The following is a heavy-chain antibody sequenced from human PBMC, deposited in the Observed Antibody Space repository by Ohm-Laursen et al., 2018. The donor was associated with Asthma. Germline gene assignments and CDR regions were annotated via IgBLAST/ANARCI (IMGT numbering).Heavy chain of an antibody. J-gene: IGHJ5*02. CDR2: ISYDGSSQ. CDR3: AFYGSGRVNWFDP. CDR1: GFTFSSFS. V-gene: IGHV3-30-3*01. Sequence: SLRLSCTASGFTFSSFSMHWVRQAPGKGLEWVAVISYDGSSQHYADSVKGRFTVSRDNSKNTLYLQMNSLRSEDTAVYYCAFYGSGRVNWFDPWGQGTLVTVSS. D-gene: IGHD3-10*01.